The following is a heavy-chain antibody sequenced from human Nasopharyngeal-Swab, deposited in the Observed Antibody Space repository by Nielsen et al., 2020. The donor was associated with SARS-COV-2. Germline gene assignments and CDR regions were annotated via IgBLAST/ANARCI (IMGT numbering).Heavy chain of an antibody. J-gene: IGHJ4*02. CDR2: ISSSSSNI. CDR1: GFTFSSYS. CDR3: ARVGGLRFLEWLLSDDY. Sequence: GESLKISCAASGFTFSSYSMNWVRQAPGKGLEWVSSISSSSSNIYYADSVKGRFTISRDNAKNSLYLQMNSLRAEDTAVYYCARVGGLRFLEWLLSDDYWGQGTLVTVSS. D-gene: IGHD3-3*01. V-gene: IGHV3-21*01.